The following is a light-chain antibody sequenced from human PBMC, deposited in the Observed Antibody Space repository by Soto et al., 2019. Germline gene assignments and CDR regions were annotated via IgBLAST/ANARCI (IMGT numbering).Light chain of an antibody. Sequence: QSVLTQPPSASGTPGQRVTISCSGSSSNIGSNTVNWYQQLPGTAPKLLIYSNNHRPSGVPGRFSGSKSGNSASLAISGLQSEDEADYYCAAWDDSLNSFYVFGTGTKLTVL. V-gene: IGLV1-44*01. CDR2: SNN. CDR3: AAWDDSLNSFYV. J-gene: IGLJ1*01. CDR1: SSNIGSNT.